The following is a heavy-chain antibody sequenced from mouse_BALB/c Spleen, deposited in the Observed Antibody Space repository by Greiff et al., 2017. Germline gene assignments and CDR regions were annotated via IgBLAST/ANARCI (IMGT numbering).Heavy chain of an antibody. D-gene: IGHD1-1*01. CDR1: GYTFTDYA. V-gene: IGHV1-67*01. Sequence: QVQLKESGPELVRPGESVKISCKGSGYTFTDYAMHWVKQSHAKSLEWIGVISIYYDNTNYNQKFKGKATMTVDKSSSTAYMELARLTSEDSAIYYCARTTVVEDHAMDYWGQGTSVTVSA. CDR2: ISIYYDNT. CDR3: ARTTVVEDHAMDY. J-gene: IGHJ4*01.